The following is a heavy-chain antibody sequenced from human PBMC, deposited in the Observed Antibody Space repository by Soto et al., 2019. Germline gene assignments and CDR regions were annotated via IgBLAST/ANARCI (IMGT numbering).Heavy chain of an antibody. J-gene: IGHJ3*02. CDR2: MSHSGRT. D-gene: IGHD1-1*01. CDR1: GGFVSSGSYY. CDR3: ARVERGTATTVVYDFEI. V-gene: IGHV4-34*01. Sequence: QVQLQQWGAGLLKPSETLSLTCAVYGGFVSSGSYYWSWIRQPPGKGLEWIGEMSHSGRTHFDPSLKSRVTISVDTSKNQFSLKMSSVTAAGTALYYCARVERGTATTVVYDFEIWGPGTMVTVSS.